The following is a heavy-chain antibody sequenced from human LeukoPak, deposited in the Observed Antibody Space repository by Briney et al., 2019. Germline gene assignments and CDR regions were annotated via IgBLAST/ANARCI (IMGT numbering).Heavy chain of an antibody. CDR2: IYWNEDD. CDR1: GFSDSASRVA. J-gene: IGHJ4*02. Sequence: SGPTLVNPXETLTLNCTCSGFSDSASRVAVGWIRQPPGKALERLGHIYWNEDDRYSTSLRSRVTITRDTSENQVVLTMTNMDPVDTATYYCAHLTTSAYYYDYWGQGTLVTVSS. V-gene: IGHV2-5*01. CDR3: AHLTTSAYYYDY. D-gene: IGHD1-1*01.